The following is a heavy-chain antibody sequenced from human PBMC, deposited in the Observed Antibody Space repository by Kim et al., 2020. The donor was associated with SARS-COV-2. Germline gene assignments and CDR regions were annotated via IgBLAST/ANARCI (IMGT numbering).Heavy chain of an antibody. CDR3: AREDSSSTFDS. V-gene: IGHV4-34*01. Sequence: SETLSLTCALYNGSFSGFYWSWIRQPPGKGLEWIGEISHSGSTNYNPSLKSRVTLSVDTSKNQFSLKVNSVTAADTAVYYCAREDSSSTFDSWGQGTLVTVSS. CDR2: ISHSGST. J-gene: IGHJ4*02. D-gene: IGHD6-13*01. CDR1: NGSFSGFY.